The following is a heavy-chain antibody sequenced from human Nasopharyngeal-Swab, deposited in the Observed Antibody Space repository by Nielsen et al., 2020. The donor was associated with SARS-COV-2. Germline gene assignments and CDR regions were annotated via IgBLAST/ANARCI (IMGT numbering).Heavy chain of an antibody. J-gene: IGHJ6*02. V-gene: IGHV3-33*01. D-gene: IGHD4-17*01. Sequence: GESLKISCAASGFTFSSYGMHWVRQAPGKGLEWVAVIWYDGSNKYYADSVKGRFTIPRDNSKNTLYLQMNSLRAEDTAVYYCARGYGDYGMDVWGQGTTVTVSS. CDR3: ARGYGDYGMDV. CDR1: GFTFSSYG. CDR2: IWYDGSNK.